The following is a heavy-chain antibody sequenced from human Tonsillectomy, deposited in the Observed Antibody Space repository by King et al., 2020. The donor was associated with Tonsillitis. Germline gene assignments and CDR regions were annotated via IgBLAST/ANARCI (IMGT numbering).Heavy chain of an antibody. CDR3: AKDGGRRVWEDDAFDI. CDR1: GFTFSIYA. D-gene: IGHD1-26*01. J-gene: IGHJ3*02. Sequence: EVQLVESGGGLVQPGGSLRLSCAASGFTFSIYAMSWVRQAPGKGLEWVSGISGGANSTYYADSVKGRFTISRDNSKNTLYLQMNSLRAEDTAVYFCAKDGGRRVWEDDAFDIWGQGTMVTVSS. V-gene: IGHV3-23*04. CDR2: ISGGANST.